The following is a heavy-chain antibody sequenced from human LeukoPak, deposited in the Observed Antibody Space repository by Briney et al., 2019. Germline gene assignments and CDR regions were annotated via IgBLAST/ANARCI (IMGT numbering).Heavy chain of an antibody. CDR1: GFTFNNYG. CDR3: AKDQRWESPHYLDS. CDR2: ISYDGRNK. J-gene: IGHJ4*02. Sequence: PGKSLRLSCAASGFTFNNYGMHWVRQAPGKGLEWVAVISYDGRNKHYPDSVKGRFTISRDISTDTLWLQMDSLRTEDTAVYYCAKDQRWESPHYLDSWGQGTLVTVSS. V-gene: IGHV3-30*18. D-gene: IGHD1-26*01.